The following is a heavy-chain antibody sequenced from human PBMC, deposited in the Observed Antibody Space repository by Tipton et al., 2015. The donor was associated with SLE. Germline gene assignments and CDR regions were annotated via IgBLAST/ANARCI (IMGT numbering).Heavy chain of an antibody. CDR1: GFTFSSYS. Sequence: SLRLSCAASGFTFSSYSMNWVRQAPGKGLEWVSSISSSSSYIYYADSVKGRFTISRDNAKNSLYLQMNSLSAEDTAVYYCARDGLYWNHGPGAFDIWGQGTMVTVSS. CDR2: ISSSSSYI. D-gene: IGHD1-1*01. J-gene: IGHJ3*02. CDR3: ARDGLYWNHGPGAFDI. V-gene: IGHV3-21*01.